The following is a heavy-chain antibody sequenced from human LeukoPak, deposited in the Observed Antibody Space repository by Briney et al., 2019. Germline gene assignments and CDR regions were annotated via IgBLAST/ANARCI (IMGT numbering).Heavy chain of an antibody. J-gene: IGHJ4*02. Sequence: PSETLSLTCTVSVGSISSYYWSWIRQPPWKGLEWIGYIYYSGSTNYNPSLKSRVTISVDTSKNQFSLKLSSVTAADTAVYYCARDLGYCSSTSCSDSWGQGTLVTVSS. CDR2: IYYSGST. CDR3: ARDLGYCSSTSCSDS. V-gene: IGHV4-59*01. D-gene: IGHD2-2*01. CDR1: VGSISSYY.